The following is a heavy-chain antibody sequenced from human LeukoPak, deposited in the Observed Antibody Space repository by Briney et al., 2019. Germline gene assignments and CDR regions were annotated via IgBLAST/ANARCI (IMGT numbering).Heavy chain of an antibody. D-gene: IGHD3-22*01. J-gene: IGHJ4*02. Sequence: ASVKVSCKSSGYTFTGYYMNWVRQAPGQGLEWMGWINPNSGGTNYAQKFQGRVTMTRDTSISTAYMELSRLRSDDTAVYYCARPNYYDSSGYYDGDYWGQGTLVTVSS. CDR1: GYTFTGYY. V-gene: IGHV1-2*02. CDR2: INPNSGGT. CDR3: ARPNYYDSSGYYDGDY.